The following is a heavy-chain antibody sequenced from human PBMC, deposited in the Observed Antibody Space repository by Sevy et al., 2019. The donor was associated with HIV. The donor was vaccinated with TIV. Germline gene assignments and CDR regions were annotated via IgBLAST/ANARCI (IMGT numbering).Heavy chain of an antibody. J-gene: IGHJ4*02. Sequence: SETLSLTCTVSGGSISSGGYYWSWIRQHPGKGLEWIGYIYYSGSTYYNPSLKSRVTISVDTSKNQFSLKLSSVTAADTAVYYCARGRDGYNPLGFVYWGQGTLVTVSS. CDR1: GGSISSGGYY. D-gene: IGHD5-12*01. CDR3: ARGRDGYNPLGFVY. V-gene: IGHV4-31*03. CDR2: IYYSGST.